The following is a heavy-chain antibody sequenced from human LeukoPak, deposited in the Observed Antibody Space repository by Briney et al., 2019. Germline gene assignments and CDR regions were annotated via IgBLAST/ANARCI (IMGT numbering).Heavy chain of an antibody. J-gene: IGHJ3*02. D-gene: IGHD2-15*01. Sequence: PGGSLRLSCAASGFTFSNAWMSWVRQAPGKGLERGGRIKSKTDGGTTDYAAPVKGRFTISRDDSKNTLYLQMNSLNTEDTAVNYCTTTLCSGGSCYDDAFDIWGQGTMVTVSS. V-gene: IGHV3-15*01. CDR3: TTTLCSGGSCYDDAFDI. CDR2: IKSKTDGGTT. CDR1: GFTFSNAW.